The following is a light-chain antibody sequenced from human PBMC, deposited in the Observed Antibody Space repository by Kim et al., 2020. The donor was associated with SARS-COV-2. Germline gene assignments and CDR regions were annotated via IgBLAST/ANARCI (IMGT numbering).Light chain of an antibody. Sequence: ISNYLNWYQQKPGQAPNFLIYAASSLQSGVPSRFSGSGSGTYFTLTISSLQPEDSATYYCQQTYSTPYTFGQGTKLEI. V-gene: IGKV1-39*01. CDR3: QQTYSTPYT. CDR1: ISNY. J-gene: IGKJ2*01. CDR2: AAS.